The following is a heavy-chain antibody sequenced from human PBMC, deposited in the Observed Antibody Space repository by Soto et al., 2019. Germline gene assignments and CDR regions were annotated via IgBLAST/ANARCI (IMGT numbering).Heavy chain of an antibody. Sequence: QVQLQESGPGLVKPSETLSLTCTVSGVAIDSHYWSWIRQPPGKGLEWIGQVFYSGNTNYNPSLKGGVMVSINAPAEQFLLKLSSLTAADTGVYYCARIFMVRVVYFDSCWQGTLVTVSS. CDR2: VFYSGNT. CDR1: GVAIDSHY. CDR3: ARIFMVRVVYFDS. V-gene: IGHV4-59*11. J-gene: IGHJ4*02. D-gene: IGHD3-10*01.